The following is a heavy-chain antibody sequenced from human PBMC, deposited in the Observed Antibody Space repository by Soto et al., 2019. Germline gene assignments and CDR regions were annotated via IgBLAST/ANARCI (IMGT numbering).Heavy chain of an antibody. V-gene: IGHV3-21*03. CDR2: ITATGSFI. CDR1: GFTFSDYT. Sequence: GGSLRLSCAASGFTFSDYTMNWVRQAPGKGLEWVSLITATGSFIYQADSVKGRFTISRDNSKNSLYLQMNSLRDEDTAVFYCAIKGSGSYYAFDILAQGTMVTVSS. D-gene: IGHD1-26*01. CDR3: AIKGSGSYYAFDI. J-gene: IGHJ3*02.